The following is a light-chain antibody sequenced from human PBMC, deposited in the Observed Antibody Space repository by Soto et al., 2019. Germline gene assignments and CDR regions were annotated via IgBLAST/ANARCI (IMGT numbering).Light chain of an antibody. J-gene: IGKJ1*01. CDR3: QQYHSYRT. CDR1: QSISKW. CDR2: DVS. Sequence: DIQMTQSPSTLSASVGYRVTITCRARQSISKWLAWYQQKPGKAPKLLMYDVSSLESGVPSRFSGSGSGTEFTLTISSLQSDDFATYYCQQYHSYRTFGQGTKVDIK. V-gene: IGKV1-5*01.